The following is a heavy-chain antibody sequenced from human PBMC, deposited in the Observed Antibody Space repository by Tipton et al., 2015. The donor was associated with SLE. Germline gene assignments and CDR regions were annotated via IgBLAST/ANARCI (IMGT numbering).Heavy chain of an antibody. CDR2: ISALNGNT. V-gene: IGHV1-18*01. Sequence: QLVQSGAEVKTPGASVKVSCKTSGYTFANYGVTWVRQAPGQGLEWVGWISALNGNTKYAQKLQDRVTMTTDISTSTAYMEVTSDDTAVFYCARGGGSYAVDYWGQGTLVTVSS. J-gene: IGHJ4*02. CDR1: GYTFANYG. CDR3: ARGGGSYAVDY. D-gene: IGHD1-26*01.